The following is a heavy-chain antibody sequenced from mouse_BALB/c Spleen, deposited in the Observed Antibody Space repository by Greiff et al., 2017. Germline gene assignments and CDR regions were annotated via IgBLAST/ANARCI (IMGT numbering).Heavy chain of an antibody. CDR3: ARTYDYDFDY. D-gene: IGHD2-4*01. J-gene: IGHJ2*01. V-gene: IGHV14-3*02. CDR1: GFNIKDTY. Sequence: DVQLQESGAELVKPGASVKLSCTASGFNIKDTYMHWVKQRPEQGLEWIGRIDPANGNTKYDPKFQGKATITADTSSNTAYLQLSSLTSEDTAVYYCARTYDYDFDYWGQGTTLTVSS. CDR2: IDPANGNT.